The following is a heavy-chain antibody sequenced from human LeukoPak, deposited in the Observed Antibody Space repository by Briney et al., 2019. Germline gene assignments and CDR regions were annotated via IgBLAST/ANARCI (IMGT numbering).Heavy chain of an antibody. J-gene: IGHJ3*02. D-gene: IGHD4-17*01. CDR2: ISYIGST. CDR1: DDSFSSHY. CDR3: ARDLVTVTKGFDI. Sequence: SETLSLTCAVSDDSFSSHYWTWIRQPPGKGLISYIGSTNYNPSLKSRVSISIDTSKNQFSLKLSSVTAADTAVYYCARDLVTVTKGFDIWGQGTMVSVSS. V-gene: IGHV4-59*11.